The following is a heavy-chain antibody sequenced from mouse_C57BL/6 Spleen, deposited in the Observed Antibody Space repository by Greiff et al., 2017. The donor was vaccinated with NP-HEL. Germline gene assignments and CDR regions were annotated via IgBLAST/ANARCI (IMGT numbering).Heavy chain of an antibody. J-gene: IGHJ4*01. D-gene: IGHD2-3*01. V-gene: IGHV1-7*01. CDR3: ARCDDGGAMEY. Sequence: VQLQQSGAELAKSGASAKLSCKASGYTFTSYWMHWVKQRPGPGLEWIGYINPSSGYTKYNQKFKDKVTLTADKSSSTASMQLSSLTYEGSAVYYCARCDDGGAMEYWDKGTSVNVST. CDR1: GYTFTSYW. CDR2: INPSSGYT.